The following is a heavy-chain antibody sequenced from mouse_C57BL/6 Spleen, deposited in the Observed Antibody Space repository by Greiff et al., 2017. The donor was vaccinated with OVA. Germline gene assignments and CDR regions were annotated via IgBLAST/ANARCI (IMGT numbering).Heavy chain of an antibody. CDR3: AREGGSSSFAY. CDR1: GYTFTSYW. Sequence: QVQLQQPGAELVKPGASVKLSCKASGYTFTSYWMHWVKQRPGQGLEWIGMIHPNSGSTNYNEKFKSKATLTVDKSSSTAYMQLSSLTSEDSAVYYCAREGGSSSFAYWGQGTLVTVSA. D-gene: IGHD1-1*01. V-gene: IGHV1-64*01. J-gene: IGHJ3*01. CDR2: IHPNSGST.